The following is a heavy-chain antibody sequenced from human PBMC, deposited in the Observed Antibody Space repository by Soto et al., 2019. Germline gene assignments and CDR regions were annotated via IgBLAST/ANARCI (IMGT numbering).Heavy chain of an antibody. V-gene: IGHV1-24*01. CDR3: AADPSGTYYGMDV. J-gene: IGHJ6*02. D-gene: IGHD1-1*01. CDR1: GYTLTELS. CDR2: FDPEDGET. Sequence: ASVKVSCKVSGYTLTELSMHWVRQAPGKGLEWMGGFDPEDGETIYAQKFQGRVTMTADTSTDTAYMELSSLRSDDTAVYYCAADPSGTYYGMDVWGQGTTVTVSS.